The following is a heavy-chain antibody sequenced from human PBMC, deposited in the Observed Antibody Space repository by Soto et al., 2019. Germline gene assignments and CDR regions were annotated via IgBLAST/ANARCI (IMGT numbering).Heavy chain of an antibody. CDR2: IWYDGSNK. CDR3: ARDRRNYAYAFDI. V-gene: IGHV3-33*01. D-gene: IGHD1-7*01. J-gene: IGHJ3*02. CDR1: GFTFSSYG. Sequence: GGSLRLSCAASGFTFSSYGMHWVRQAPGKGLEWVAVIWYDGSNKYYADSVKGRFTISRDNSKNTLYLQMNSLRAEDTAVYYCARDRRNYAYAFDIWGQGTMVTVSS.